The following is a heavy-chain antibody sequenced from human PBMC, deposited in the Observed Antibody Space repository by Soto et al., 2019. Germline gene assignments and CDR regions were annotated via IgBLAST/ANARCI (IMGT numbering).Heavy chain of an antibody. CDR3: ARDPRRFLEWPHDAFDI. D-gene: IGHD3-3*01. Sequence: QVQLVESGGGLVKPGGSLRLSCAASGFTFSDYYMSWIRQAPGKGLEWVSYISSSGSTIYYADSVKGRFTISRDNAKNSLYLQMNSLRAEDTAVYYCARDPRRFLEWPHDAFDIWAKGQWSPSLQ. V-gene: IGHV3-11*01. CDR2: ISSSGSTI. J-gene: IGHJ3*02. CDR1: GFTFSDYY.